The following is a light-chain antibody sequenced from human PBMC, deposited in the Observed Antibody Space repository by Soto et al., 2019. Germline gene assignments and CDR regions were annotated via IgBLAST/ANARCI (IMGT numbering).Light chain of an antibody. Sequence: EVVMTQSPANLSVSPGESATLSCRASQSVGTFLAWYQHKPGQAPRLLILDASTRATGVPPRFSGSKSGTDFTLTISRLEPEDFAVYYRQQRRTWPLTFGGGTKVDIK. V-gene: IGKV3-11*01. CDR1: QSVGTF. CDR3: QQRRTWPLT. CDR2: DAS. J-gene: IGKJ4*01.